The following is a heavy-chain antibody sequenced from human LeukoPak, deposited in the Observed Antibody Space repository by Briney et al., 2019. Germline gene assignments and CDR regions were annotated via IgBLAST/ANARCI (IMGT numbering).Heavy chain of an antibody. J-gene: IGHJ3*02. CDR3: ARDDSSGYYPDAFDI. D-gene: IGHD3-22*01. V-gene: IGHV4-61*02. Sequence: SQILSLTCTVSGGSISSGSYYWSWIRQPAGKGLEWIGRIYTSGSTNYNPSLKSRVTISVDTSKNQFSLKLSSVTAANTAVYYCARDDSSGYYPDAFDIWGQGTMVTVSS. CDR2: IYTSGST. CDR1: GGSISSGSYY.